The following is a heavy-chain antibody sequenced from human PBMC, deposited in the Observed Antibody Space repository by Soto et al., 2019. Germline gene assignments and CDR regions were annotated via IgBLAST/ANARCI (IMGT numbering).Heavy chain of an antibody. Sequence: SETLSLTCTVSGGSISSGDYYWSWIRQPPGKGLEWIGYIYYSGSTYYNPSLKSRVTISVDTSKNQFSLKLSSVTAADTAVYYCAGAPPLGFWSGYYTRPYYFDYWGQGTLVTVSS. CDR1: GGSISSGDYY. D-gene: IGHD3-3*01. J-gene: IGHJ4*02. CDR3: AGAPPLGFWSGYYTRPYYFDY. CDR2: IYYSGST. V-gene: IGHV4-30-4*01.